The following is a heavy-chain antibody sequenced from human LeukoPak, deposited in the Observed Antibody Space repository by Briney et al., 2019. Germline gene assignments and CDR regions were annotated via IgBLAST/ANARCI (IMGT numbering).Heavy chain of an antibody. Sequence: PSETLSLTCAVYGGSFSDYYWSWIRQPPGKGLEWIGEINHSGSTNSNPSLKSRVTISIDTSKNQFSLKLSSVTAADTAVYYCARDFSGNYNAFDIWGQGTMVTVSS. J-gene: IGHJ3*02. CDR1: GGSFSDYY. CDR2: INHSGST. CDR3: ARDFSGNYNAFDI. V-gene: IGHV4-34*01. D-gene: IGHD1-26*01.